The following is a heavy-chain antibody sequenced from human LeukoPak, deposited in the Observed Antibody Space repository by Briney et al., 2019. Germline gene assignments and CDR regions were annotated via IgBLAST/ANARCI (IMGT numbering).Heavy chain of an antibody. CDR3: ARDRGSSGWYRDFDY. Sequence: SETLSLTCTVSGGSISRYYWSWIRQPPGKGLEWIGYIYYSGSTNYNPSLKSRVTISVDTSKNQFSLKLSSVTAADTAVYYCARDRGSSGWYRDFDYWGQGTLVTVSS. CDR2: IYYSGST. D-gene: IGHD6-19*01. V-gene: IGHV4-59*01. CDR1: GGSISRYY. J-gene: IGHJ4*02.